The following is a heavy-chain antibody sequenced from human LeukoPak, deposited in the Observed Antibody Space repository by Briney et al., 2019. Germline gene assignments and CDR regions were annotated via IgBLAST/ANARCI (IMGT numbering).Heavy chain of an antibody. J-gene: IGHJ4*02. Sequence: SETLSLTCTVSGDSIISYYWSWIRQPPGKGLEWIGYNHYSGSTNYNPSLRSRVTISVDTSKNQFSLKLSSATAADTAVYFCARRAINSVMFDYWGQGTLVTVSS. CDR3: ARRAINSVMFDY. CDR1: GDSIISYY. V-gene: IGHV4-59*08. CDR2: NHYSGST. D-gene: IGHD3-16*01.